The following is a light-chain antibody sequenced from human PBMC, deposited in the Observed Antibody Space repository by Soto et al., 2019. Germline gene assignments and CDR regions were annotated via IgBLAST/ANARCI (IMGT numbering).Light chain of an antibody. J-gene: IGKJ4*01. CDR3: QQRSSWPLT. Sequence: EMVYTQSPATLSLSPGERATLSCRASQSVFTYLAWYQQKSGQAPRLLIYDASNRATGIPARFSGSGSGTDFTLTISSLEPEDFAVYYCQQRSSWPLTFGGGAKVDNK. CDR2: DAS. CDR1: QSVFTY. V-gene: IGKV3-11*01.